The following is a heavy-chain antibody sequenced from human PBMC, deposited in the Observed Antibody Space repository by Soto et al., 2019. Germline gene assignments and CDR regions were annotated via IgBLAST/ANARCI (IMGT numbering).Heavy chain of an antibody. V-gene: IGHV4-30-4*01. CDR1: GDSISSADYY. J-gene: IGHJ6*02. Sequence: QVQLQESGPGLVRPSQTLSLTCTVSGDSISSADYYWSWIRQTPRKGLEWIGHIFYSGTTYYNPSLKSRLTISVDTSKNHFSLRLTSVTAADTAVYYCTRDLWVEPELYYYGMDVWGQGTTVTVSS. CDR2: IFYSGTT. D-gene: IGHD1-1*01. CDR3: TRDLWVEPELYYYGMDV.